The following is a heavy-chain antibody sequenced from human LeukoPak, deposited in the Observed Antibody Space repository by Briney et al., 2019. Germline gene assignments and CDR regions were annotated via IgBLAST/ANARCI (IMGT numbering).Heavy chain of an antibody. D-gene: IGHD4-17*01. V-gene: IGHV3-30*18. CDR2: ISYDGSNN. J-gene: IGHJ4*02. CDR1: GFTFSSYS. Sequence: GGSLRLSCAASGFTFSSYSMNWVRQAPGKGLEWVAVISYDGSNNYYADSVKGRFTISRDNSKNTLYLQMNSLRAEDTAVYYCAKDPRSTVTGSVDYWGQGTLVTVSS. CDR3: AKDPRSTVTGSVDY.